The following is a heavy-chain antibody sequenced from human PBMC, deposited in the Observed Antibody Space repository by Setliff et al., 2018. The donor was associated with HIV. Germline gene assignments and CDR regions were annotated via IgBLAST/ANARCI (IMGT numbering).Heavy chain of an antibody. Sequence: ASVKVSCKASGYTFTSYDINWVRQATGHGLEWMGWINPYSGNTGYAQKFQGRVTMTRETSTSTAYLELSNLRAEDTAVYYCVREGAGTGGFDYWGRGTLVTVSS. J-gene: IGHJ4*02. CDR1: GYTFTSYD. CDR2: INPYSGNT. D-gene: IGHD1-1*01. CDR3: VREGAGTGGFDY. V-gene: IGHV1-8*01.